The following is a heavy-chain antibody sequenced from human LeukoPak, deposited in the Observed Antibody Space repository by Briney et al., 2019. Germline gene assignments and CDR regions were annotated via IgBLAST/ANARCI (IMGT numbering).Heavy chain of an antibody. J-gene: IGHJ6*03. D-gene: IGHD3-22*01. CDR2: ITWNGGNT. CDR1: GFTFGDYG. V-gene: IGHV3-20*04. CDR3: AREGYDSSGYSYYYYYMDV. Sequence: PGGSLGLSCAASGFTFGDYGMSWVRQAPGKGLEWVSGITWNGGNTGYADSVKGRFTISRDNAKNSLYLQMNSLRAEDTALYYCAREGYDSSGYSYYYYYMDVWGTGTTVTVSS.